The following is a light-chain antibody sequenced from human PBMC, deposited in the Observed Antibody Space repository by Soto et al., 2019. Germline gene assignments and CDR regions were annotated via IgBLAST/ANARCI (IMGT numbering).Light chain of an antibody. Sequence: EFVLTQSPGTLSLSPGERATLSCGASQSVSSSYLAWYQQKPGQAPRLLIYGASSRATGIPDRFSGGGSGTDFSLTISRLDPEDFAVYYCQQYSSSPITFGQGTRLEIK. CDR3: QQYSSSPIT. V-gene: IGKV3-20*01. CDR2: GAS. J-gene: IGKJ5*01. CDR1: QSVSSSY.